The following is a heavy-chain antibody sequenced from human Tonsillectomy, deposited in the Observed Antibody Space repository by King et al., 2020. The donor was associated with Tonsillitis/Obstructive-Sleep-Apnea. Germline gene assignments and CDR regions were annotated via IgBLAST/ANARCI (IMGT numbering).Heavy chain of an antibody. Sequence: VQLQQWGAGLLKPSETLSLTCAVYGGSFSGYYWSWIRQPPGKGLEWIGEINHSVSTNYNPSLKSRVTISVDTSKNQFSLRRSSVAAADTAVYYCARGGSDATPQEFDCWGQGTLVTVSS. CDR1: GGSFSGYY. D-gene: IGHD2-15*01. CDR2: INHSVST. CDR3: ARGGSDATPQEFDC. V-gene: IGHV4-34*01. J-gene: IGHJ4*02.